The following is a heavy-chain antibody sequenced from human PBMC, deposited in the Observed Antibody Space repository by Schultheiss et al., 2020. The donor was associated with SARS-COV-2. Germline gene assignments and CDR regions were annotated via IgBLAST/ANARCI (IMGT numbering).Heavy chain of an antibody. Sequence: SGPTLVKPTQTLTLTCTFSGFSLSTSGMCVSWIRQPPGKALEWLARIDWDDDKYYSTSLKTRLTISKDTSKNQVVLTMTNMDPVDTATYYCARLQLGIWEYYFDYWGQGTLVTVSS. V-gene: IGHV2-70*11. J-gene: IGHJ4*02. D-gene: IGHD7-27*01. CDR1: GFSLSTSGMC. CDR2: IDWDDDK. CDR3: ARLQLGIWEYYFDY.